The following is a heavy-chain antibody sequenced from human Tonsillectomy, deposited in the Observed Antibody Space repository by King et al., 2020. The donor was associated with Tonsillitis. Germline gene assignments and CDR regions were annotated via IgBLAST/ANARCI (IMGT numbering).Heavy chain of an antibody. Sequence: VQLVESGGGLVKPGGSLRLSCAASGFTFSSYSMNWVRQAPGKGLEWGSSISSSSSHIYYADSVKGRFTISRDNAKHSLYLQMNSLRAEDKAVYYCARDRGYSSGWFLDYWGQGTLVTVSS. CDR1: GFTFSSYS. V-gene: IGHV3-21*01. J-gene: IGHJ4*02. CDR2: ISSSSSHI. D-gene: IGHD6-19*01. CDR3: ARDRGYSSGWFLDY.